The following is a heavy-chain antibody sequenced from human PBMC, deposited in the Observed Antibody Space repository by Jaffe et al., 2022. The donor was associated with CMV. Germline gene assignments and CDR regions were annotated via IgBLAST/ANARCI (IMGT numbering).Heavy chain of an antibody. D-gene: IGHD3-16*02. CDR3: ARLAQEFGGVIVYMDV. V-gene: IGHV4-59*08. J-gene: IGHJ6*03. Sequence: QVQLQESGPGLVKPSETLSLTCTVSGGSISSYYWSWIRQPPGKGLEWIGYIYYSGSTNYNPSLKSRVTISVDTSKNQFSLKLSSVTAADTAVYYCARLAQEFGGVIVYMDVWGKGTTVTVSS. CDR1: GGSISSYY. CDR2: IYYSGST.